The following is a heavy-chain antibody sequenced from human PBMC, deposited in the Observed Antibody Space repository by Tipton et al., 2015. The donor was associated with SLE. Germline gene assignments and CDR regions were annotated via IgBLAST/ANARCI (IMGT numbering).Heavy chain of an antibody. Sequence: TLSLTCIVSGASIKYSDYFWGWIRQPPGKGLEWIGYTIYSGNTYYNPSLKSRVTVSVDTSKNQFSLELSSVTAADTAVYYCARCNVKQGLLPGYFDHWGQGTLVTVPS. J-gene: IGHJ4*02. CDR3: ARCNVKQGLLPGYFDH. CDR2: TIYSGNT. CDR1: GASIKYSDYF. D-gene: IGHD6-19*01. V-gene: IGHV4-39*07.